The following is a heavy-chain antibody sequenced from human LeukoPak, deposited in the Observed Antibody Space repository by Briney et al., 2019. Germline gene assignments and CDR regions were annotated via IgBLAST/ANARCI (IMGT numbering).Heavy chain of an antibody. V-gene: IGHV4-59*08. CDR1: GVSISSYY. Sequence: SETLSLTCTVSGVSISSYYWSWIRQPPGKGLEWTGYIYYSGSTNYNPSLKSRVTISLDTSKNQFSPKLSSVTAADTAVYYCARHDGSSWYYAFDVWGQGTMVTVSS. J-gene: IGHJ3*01. D-gene: IGHD6-13*01. CDR3: ARHDGSSWYYAFDV. CDR2: IYYSGST.